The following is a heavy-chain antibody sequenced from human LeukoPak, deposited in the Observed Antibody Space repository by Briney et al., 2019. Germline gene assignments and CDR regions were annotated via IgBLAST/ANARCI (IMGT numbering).Heavy chain of an antibody. CDR3: ARDYPPSESSSWYGEDDAFDI. D-gene: IGHD6-13*01. CDR1: GGSISSSSYY. J-gene: IGHJ3*02. Sequence: PSETLSLTCTVSGGSISSSSYYWGWIRQPPGKGLEWIGRIYTSGSTNYNPSLKSRVTISVDTSKNQFSLKLSSVTAADTAVYYCARDYPPSESSSWYGEDDAFDIWGQGTMVTVSS. CDR2: IYTSGST. V-gene: IGHV4-39*07.